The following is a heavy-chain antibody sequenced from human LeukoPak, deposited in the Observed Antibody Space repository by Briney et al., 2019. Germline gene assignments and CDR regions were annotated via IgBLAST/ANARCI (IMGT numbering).Heavy chain of an antibody. D-gene: IGHD5-24*01. CDR3: AREGVGRDGYNLDY. Sequence: PSETLSLTCAVSGYSISSGYYWGWIRQPPGKGLEWIGSIYHSGSTYYNPSLKSRVTISVDTSKNQFSLKLSSVTAADTAVYYRAREGVGRDGYNLDYWGQGTLVTVSS. CDR2: IYHSGST. V-gene: IGHV4-38-2*02. J-gene: IGHJ4*02. CDR1: GYSISSGYY.